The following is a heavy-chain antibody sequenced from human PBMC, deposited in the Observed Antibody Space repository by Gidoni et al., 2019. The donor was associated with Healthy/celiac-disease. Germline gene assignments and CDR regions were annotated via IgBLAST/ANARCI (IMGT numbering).Heavy chain of an antibody. Sequence: EVQLLESGGGLVQPGGSLRLSCAASGFTFSSYAMGWVRQAPGKGLEWVSAISGSVGSTYYADSVKGRFTISRDNSKNTLYLQMNSLRAEDTAVYYCAKRGGNQQLGNDAFDIWGQGTMVTVSS. CDR3: AKRGGNQQLGNDAFDI. J-gene: IGHJ3*02. V-gene: IGHV3-23*01. D-gene: IGHD6-13*01. CDR1: GFTFSSYA. CDR2: ISGSVGST.